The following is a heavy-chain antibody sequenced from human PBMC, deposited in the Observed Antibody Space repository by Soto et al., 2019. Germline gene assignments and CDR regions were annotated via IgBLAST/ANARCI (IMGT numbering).Heavy chain of an antibody. V-gene: IGHV3-23*01. CDR2: VTVTGGST. Sequence: GGSLRLSCAASAISFNTYGVTWVRQAPGKGLEWVSTVTVTGGSTYYVDSVKGRFTISRDRSNYTVSLLLNSLRVEDTAIYYCARQKSPEGWFDPWGQGTLVTVSS. J-gene: IGHJ5*02. CDR1: AISFNTYG. CDR3: ARQKSPEGWFDP.